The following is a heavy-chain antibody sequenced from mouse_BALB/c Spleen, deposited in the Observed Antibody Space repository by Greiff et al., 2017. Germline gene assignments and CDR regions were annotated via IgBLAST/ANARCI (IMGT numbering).Heavy chain of an antibody. J-gene: IGHJ3*01. CDR3: ARSGVAY. CDR2: ISSGGSYT. Sequence: EVQLQESGGGLVKPGGSLKLSCAASGFTFSSYAMSWVRQTPEKRLEWVATISSGGSYTYYPDSVKGRFTISRDNAKNTLYLQMSSLRSEDTAMYYCARSGVAYWGQGTLVTVSA. V-gene: IGHV5-9-3*01. CDR1: GFTFSSYA.